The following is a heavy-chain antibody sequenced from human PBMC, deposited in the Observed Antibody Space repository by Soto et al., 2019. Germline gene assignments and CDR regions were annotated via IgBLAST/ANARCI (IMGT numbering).Heavy chain of an antibody. CDR2: IISGGSRV. CDR3: ARERTSKGGMDI. Sequence: GALRLSCAASGFTFSSDRMNWVRQSPGKGLEWVSRIISGGSRVSYADSVKGRFTITRDNAKNTLYLEMHSLTADDTAVYYCARERTSKGGMDIWGQGTRVTVSS. J-gene: IGHJ6*02. V-gene: IGHV3-74*01. CDR1: GFTFSSDR.